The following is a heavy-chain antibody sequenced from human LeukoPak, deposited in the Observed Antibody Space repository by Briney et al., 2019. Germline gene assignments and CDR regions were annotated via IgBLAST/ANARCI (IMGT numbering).Heavy chain of an antibody. V-gene: IGHV3-30*19. CDR3: ARGRLKRGYSYHGPFDY. CDR1: GFTFSSYG. J-gene: IGHJ4*02. D-gene: IGHD5-18*01. Sequence: GGSLRLFCAASGFTFSSYGMHWVRQAPGKGLEWGAVISYDGSNKYYADSVKGRFTISRDNSKNTLYLQMNSLRAEDTAVYYCARGRLKRGYSYHGPFDYWGQGTLVTVSS. CDR2: ISYDGSNK.